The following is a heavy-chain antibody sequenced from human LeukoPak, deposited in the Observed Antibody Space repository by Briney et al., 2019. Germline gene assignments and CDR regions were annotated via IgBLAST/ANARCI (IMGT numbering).Heavy chain of an antibody. CDR2: IRSKTVGGPT. V-gene: IGHV3-15*01. CDR3: TTDRGISGTTDLDY. Sequence: GGSLRLSCAASGFIFTNAWMSWVRQTPGKGLEWVGRIRSKTVGGPTDYAAPVKGRFTVSRDDSKNTFYLEMNSLKTEDTAVYYCTTDRGISGTTDLDYWGQGTLVTVSS. D-gene: IGHD1-20*01. CDR1: GFIFTNAW. J-gene: IGHJ4*02.